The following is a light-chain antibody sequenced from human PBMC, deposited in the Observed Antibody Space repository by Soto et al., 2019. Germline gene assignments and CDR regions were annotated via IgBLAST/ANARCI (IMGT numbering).Light chain of an antibody. CDR1: QGISNF. CDR3: QRYRGAPRT. J-gene: IGKJ1*01. Sequence: DFRMTQSPSSLSASVGYRVTIFCRAGQGISNFLAWYQQRPGKVPNLLIYAASTLQSGVPSRFSGSGSGTDFTLTISSLQPEDAATYYCQRYRGAPRTFGQGTKVEIK. V-gene: IGKV1-27*01. CDR2: AAS.